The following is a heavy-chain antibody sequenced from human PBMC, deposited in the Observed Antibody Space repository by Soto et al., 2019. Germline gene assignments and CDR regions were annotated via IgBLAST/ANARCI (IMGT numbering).Heavy chain of an antibody. CDR2: INPSGGST. Sequence: ASVKVSCKASGYTFTSYYMHWVRQAPGQGLEWMGIINPSGGSTSYAQKFQGRVTMTRDTSTSTVYMELSSLRSEDTAVYYCAREGGYCSGGSCLKYNWFDPWGQGTLVTVSS. CDR1: GYTFTSYY. V-gene: IGHV1-46*01. D-gene: IGHD2-15*01. J-gene: IGHJ5*02. CDR3: AREGGYCSGGSCLKYNWFDP.